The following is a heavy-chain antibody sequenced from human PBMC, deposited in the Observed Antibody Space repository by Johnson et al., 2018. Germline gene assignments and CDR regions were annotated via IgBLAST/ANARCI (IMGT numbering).Heavy chain of an antibody. V-gene: IGHV3-30*18. CDR2: ISYDGSNK. CDR3: AKDETDGDPRVYAFDI. J-gene: IGHJ3*02. CDR1: GFIFSSYG. D-gene: IGHD4-17*01. Sequence: QVQLVESGGGVVQPGRSLRLSCAVSGFIFSSYGMHWVRQAPGKGLEWVAFISYDGSNKYYGDSVKGRFTISRDNSKNTLYLQRKSLRPEDTAGYYCAKDETDGDPRVYAFDIWGQGTMVTVSS.